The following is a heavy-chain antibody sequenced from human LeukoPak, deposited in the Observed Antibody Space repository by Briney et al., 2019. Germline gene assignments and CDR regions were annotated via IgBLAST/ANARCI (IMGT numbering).Heavy chain of an antibody. CDR2: ISAYNGNT. Sequence: GASVKVSCKASGYTFTSYGISWVRQAPGQGLEWMGWISAYNGNTNYAQKLQGRVTMTTDTSTSTAYMELRGLRSDDTAVYYCARVLITMIVAPRGAFDIWGQGTMVTVSS. J-gene: IGHJ3*02. CDR1: GYTFTSYG. D-gene: IGHD3-22*01. CDR3: ARVLITMIVAPRGAFDI. V-gene: IGHV1-18*01.